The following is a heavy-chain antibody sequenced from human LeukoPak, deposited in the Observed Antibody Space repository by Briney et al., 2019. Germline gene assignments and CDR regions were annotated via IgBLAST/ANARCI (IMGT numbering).Heavy chain of an antibody. CDR1: GYTFTGYY. J-gene: IGHJ4*02. D-gene: IGHD5-18*01. V-gene: IGHV1-2*02. CDR3: ASNTAIRQYYFDF. Sequence: ASVKVSCKAAGYTFTGYYMHWVRQAPGQGLEWMGWINPNSGGTNYAQKFQGRVTMTRDTSISTAYMKLSRLRSDDTAVYYCASNTAIRQYYFDFWGQGTLVTVS. CDR2: INPNSGGT.